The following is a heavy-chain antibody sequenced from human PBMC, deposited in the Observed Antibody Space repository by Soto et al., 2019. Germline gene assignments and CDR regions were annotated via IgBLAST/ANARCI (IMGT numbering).Heavy chain of an antibody. CDR1: GGSISSGGYY. J-gene: IGHJ5*02. D-gene: IGHD3-22*01. CDR3: ARSPNGYYINLFDL. Sequence: SETLSLTCTVSGGSISSGGYYWSWIRQHPGKGLEWIGYIYYSGSTYYNPSLKSRVTISVDTSKNQFSLKLSSVTAADTAVYYCARSPNGYYINLFDLWGQGTLVTGSA. CDR2: IYYSGST. V-gene: IGHV4-31*03.